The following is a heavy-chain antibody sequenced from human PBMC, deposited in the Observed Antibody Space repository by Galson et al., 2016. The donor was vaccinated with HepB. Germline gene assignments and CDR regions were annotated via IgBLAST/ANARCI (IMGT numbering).Heavy chain of an antibody. Sequence: SLRLSCAASGFTFGDYTMSWVRQAPGKGLEWGSGLSVSGDTTDYANSVKGRFTISRDNSKNTLHLQMNSLRADDTAVYYCAKDGIRSGYSYFDYWGRGTLVTVSS. D-gene: IGHD5-12*01. CDR1: GFTFGDYT. V-gene: IGHV3-23*01. J-gene: IGHJ4*02. CDR3: AKDGIRSGYSYFDY. CDR2: LSVSGDTT.